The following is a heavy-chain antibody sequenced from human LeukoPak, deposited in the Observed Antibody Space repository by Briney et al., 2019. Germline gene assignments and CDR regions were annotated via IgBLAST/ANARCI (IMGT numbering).Heavy chain of an antibody. D-gene: IGHD3-16*01. CDR2: ISSGSSSK. CDR1: GFSFSSYS. CDR3: AREGGFDY. V-gene: IGHV3-48*01. Sequence: GGSLRLSCAASGFSFSSYSMSWVRQAPGKGLEWVSYISSGSSSKYYAESVKGRFTISRANARNSLYLQMNSLRAEDTAVYYCAREGGFDYWGQGTLVTVSS. J-gene: IGHJ4*02.